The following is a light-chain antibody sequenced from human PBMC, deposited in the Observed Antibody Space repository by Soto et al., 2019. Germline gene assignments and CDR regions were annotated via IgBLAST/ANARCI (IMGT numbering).Light chain of an antibody. CDR3: QQYGSYSRT. Sequence: IQLTQSPSSLSESVGDRVTITCRASQGIRSALAWYQQKPGKAPKLLIYLASILESGVPARFSGSGSATDFTLSISSLQPDDFATYYCQQYGSYSRTFGQGTKVDIK. CDR1: QGIRSA. J-gene: IGKJ1*01. V-gene: IGKV1-13*02. CDR2: LAS.